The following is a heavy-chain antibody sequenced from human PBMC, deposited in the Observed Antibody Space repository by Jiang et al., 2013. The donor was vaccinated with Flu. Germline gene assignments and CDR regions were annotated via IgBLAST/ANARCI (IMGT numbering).Heavy chain of an antibody. CDR3: ARSYYYDSSGYYSNDPFDY. Sequence: GAEVKKPGASVKVSCKASGYTFTSYGISWVRQAPGQGLEWMGWISAYNGNTNYAQKLQGRVTMTTDTSTSTAYMELRSLRSDDTAVYYCARSYYYDSSGYYSNDPFDYWGQGTLVTVSS. V-gene: IGHV1-18*01. J-gene: IGHJ4*02. D-gene: IGHD3-22*01. CDR1: GYTFTSYG. CDR2: ISAYNGNT.